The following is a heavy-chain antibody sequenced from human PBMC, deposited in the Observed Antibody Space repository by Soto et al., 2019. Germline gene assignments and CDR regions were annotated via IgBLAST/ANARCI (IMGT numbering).Heavy chain of an antibody. Sequence: QVQLVQSGAEVKKPGSSVKVSCKASGGTFSSYAISWVRQAPGQGLEWMGGLIPIFGTANYAQKFQGRVTITADKSTSTAYMELSSLRSEDTAVYYFASPRSSSSSWYYYYYGMDVWGQGTTVTVSS. D-gene: IGHD6-13*01. CDR3: ASPRSSSSSWYYYYYGMDV. J-gene: IGHJ6*02. V-gene: IGHV1-69*06. CDR1: GGTFSSYA. CDR2: LIPIFGTA.